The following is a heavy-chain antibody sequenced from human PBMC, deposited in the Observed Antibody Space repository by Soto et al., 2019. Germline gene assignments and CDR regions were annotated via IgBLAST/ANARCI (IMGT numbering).Heavy chain of an antibody. CDR1: GFTFSSYA. Sequence: PGGSLRLSCAASGFTFSSYAMHWVRQAPGKGLEWVAVISYDGSNKYYADSVKGRFTISRDNSKNTLCLQMNSLRAEDTAVYYCARDEGSGWYYYGMDVWGQGTTVTVSS. D-gene: IGHD6-19*01. V-gene: IGHV3-30-3*01. CDR3: ARDEGSGWYYYGMDV. CDR2: ISYDGSNK. J-gene: IGHJ6*02.